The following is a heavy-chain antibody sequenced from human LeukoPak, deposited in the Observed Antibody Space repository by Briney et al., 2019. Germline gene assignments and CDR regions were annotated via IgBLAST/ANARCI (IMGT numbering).Heavy chain of an antibody. CDR3: ARDRSSGWLNWFDP. V-gene: IGHV4-39*02. CDR1: GGSISSSSYY. CDR2: IYYSGST. D-gene: IGHD6-19*01. J-gene: IGHJ5*02. Sequence: SETLSLTCTVSGGSISSSSYYWGWIRQPPGKGLEWIGSIYYSGSTYYNPSLKSRVTISVDTSKNQFSLKLSSVTATDTAVYFCARDRSSGWLNWFDPWGQGTLVTASP.